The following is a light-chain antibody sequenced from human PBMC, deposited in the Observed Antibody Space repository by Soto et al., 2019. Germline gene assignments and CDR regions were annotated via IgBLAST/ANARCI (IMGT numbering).Light chain of an antibody. CDR2: AAS. CDR3: QKYNSAPRE. J-gene: IGKJ1*01. Sequence: DIQMTQSPSSLSASVGDRVTITCRASQGIRNYLAWYQQKPGKVPKLLIYAASTLQSGVPSRFSGSGSETDFTLTISSLQPEDVATYYCQKYNSAPREFGQGTKVEIK. CDR1: QGIRNY. V-gene: IGKV1-27*01.